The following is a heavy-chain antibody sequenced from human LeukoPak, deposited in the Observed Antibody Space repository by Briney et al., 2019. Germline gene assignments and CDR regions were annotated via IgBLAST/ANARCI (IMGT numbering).Heavy chain of an antibody. Sequence: GGSLRLSCAASGFTFSSYAMHWVSQAPGKGLEYVSGISSNGDSTFHANSVKGRFTISRDNSKNTLYLQMGGLRAEDMAVYYCARGGEYQLLSGYFDYWGQGTLVTVSS. CDR3: ARGGEYQLLSGYFDY. D-gene: IGHD2-2*01. CDR2: ISSNGDST. CDR1: GFTFSSYA. V-gene: IGHV3-64*01. J-gene: IGHJ4*02.